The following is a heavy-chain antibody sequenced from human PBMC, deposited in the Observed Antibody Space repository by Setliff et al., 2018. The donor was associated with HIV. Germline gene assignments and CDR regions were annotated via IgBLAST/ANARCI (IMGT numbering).Heavy chain of an antibody. CDR1: GNSIGSGYY. Sequence: PSETLSLTCAVSGNSIGSGYYWGWIRQPPGKGLEWIASIYYNGNIYYNPSLKGRVTITMDTSKNQFSLKLSSVTAADTAVYSCVRHLSEMAMVDHWGQGTLVTVSS. CDR2: IYYNGNI. J-gene: IGHJ4*02. CDR3: VRHLSEMAMVDH. V-gene: IGHV4-38-2*01.